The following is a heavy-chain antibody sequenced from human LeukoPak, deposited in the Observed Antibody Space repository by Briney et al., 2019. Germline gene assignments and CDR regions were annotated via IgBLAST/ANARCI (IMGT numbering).Heavy chain of an antibody. D-gene: IGHD5/OR15-5a*01. CDR2: IYYSGST. V-gene: IGHV4-39*01. CDR3: ARQVSDYYYYYMDV. CDR1: GGSVSSSHYY. J-gene: IGHJ6*03. Sequence: SETLSLTCSVSGGSVSSSHYYWGWIRQPPGEGLQWIGNIYYSGSTYYNPSLESRVTISLDTSKNYFSLMLGSVTAADTAVYYCARQVSDYYYYYMDVWGKGTAVTVSS.